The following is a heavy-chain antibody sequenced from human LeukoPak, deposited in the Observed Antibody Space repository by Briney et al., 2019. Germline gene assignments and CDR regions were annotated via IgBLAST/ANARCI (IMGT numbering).Heavy chain of an antibody. J-gene: IGHJ4*02. V-gene: IGHV1-46*01. Sequence: ASVKVSCKASVYTFTSYYMHLVRQARGQGLEWMGIINPSGGGTSYAQKFQDRVTMTRDTSTSTVYMELSSLRSEDTAVYYCARDGNQLLLYPFDYWGQGTLVTVSS. CDR2: INPSGGGT. CDR1: VYTFTSYY. D-gene: IGHD2-2*02. CDR3: ARDGNQLLLYPFDY.